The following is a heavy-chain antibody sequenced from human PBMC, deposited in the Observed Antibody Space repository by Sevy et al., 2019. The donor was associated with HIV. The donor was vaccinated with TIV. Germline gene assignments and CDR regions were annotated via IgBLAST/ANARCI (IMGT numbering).Heavy chain of an antibody. V-gene: IGHV1-8*01. D-gene: IGHD2-2*01. CDR2: MSPNGGNT. J-gene: IGHJ6*02. CDR1: GYTFTSYD. Sequence: ASVKVSCRASGYTFTSYDIHWVRQTTGQGLEWMGWMSPNGGNTGYAQKFQGRVTMTRDTSKGTAYMELSSLRSDDTAVYYCVRILSTSYYNYHALDVWGQGTTVTVSS. CDR3: VRILSTSYYNYHALDV.